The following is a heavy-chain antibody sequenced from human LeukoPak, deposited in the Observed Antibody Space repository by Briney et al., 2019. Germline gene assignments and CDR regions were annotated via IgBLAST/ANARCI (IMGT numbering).Heavy chain of an antibody. J-gene: IGHJ4*02. CDR1: GYTFTGYY. Sequence: VASVKVSCKASGYTFTGYYIHWVRQAPGQGLEWMGWINPNSGGTNYAQNFQGRVTMTRDTSSSTAYMELSRLRSDDTAVYYCARVISGSLYYWGQGTLVTVSS. D-gene: IGHD1-26*01. CDR2: INPNSGGT. CDR3: ARVISGSLYY. V-gene: IGHV1-2*02.